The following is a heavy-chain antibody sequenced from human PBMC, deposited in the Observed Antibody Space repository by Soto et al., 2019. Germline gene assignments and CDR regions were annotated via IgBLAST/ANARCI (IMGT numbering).Heavy chain of an antibody. D-gene: IGHD3-16*01. CDR1: GVSISNGDYY. V-gene: IGHV4-30-4*01. CDR3: ANLAMITFWAVFGPNDEFYV. J-gene: IGHJ3*01. Sequence: QVQLQESGPGLVKPSQTLSLTCSVSGVSISNGDYYWSWIRQPPGKGLEWIGYIYYSENTYSNPSLTRPLGISRATSRTLFSLSLISVTAADTAVYYCANLAMITFWAVFGPNDEFYVWGQGILLTVSS. CDR2: IYYSENT.